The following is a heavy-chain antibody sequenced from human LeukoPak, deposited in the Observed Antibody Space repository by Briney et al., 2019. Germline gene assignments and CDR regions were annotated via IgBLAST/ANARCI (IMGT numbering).Heavy chain of an antibody. J-gene: IGHJ4*02. CDR2: INPNSGGT. Sequence: ASVKVSCKASGYTFTGYYMHWVRQAPGQGLEWMGWINPNSGGTNYAQKFQGRVTMTRDTSISTAYMELSSLRSEDTAVYYCARGRGDYGGNTGFDYWGQGTLVTVSS. D-gene: IGHD4-23*01. V-gene: IGHV1-2*02. CDR1: GYTFTGYY. CDR3: ARGRGDYGGNTGFDY.